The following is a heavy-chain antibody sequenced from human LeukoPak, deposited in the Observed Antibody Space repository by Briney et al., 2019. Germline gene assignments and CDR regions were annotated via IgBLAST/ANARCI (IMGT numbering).Heavy chain of an antibody. Sequence: GSLRLSCAASGFTFSSYGMHWVRQAPGKGLEWVAVILYDGSNKYYADSVKGRFTISRDNSKNTLYLQMNSLRAEDTAVYYCARAVVGATTDYFDYWGQGTLVTVSS. CDR1: GFTFSSYG. CDR2: ILYDGSNK. CDR3: ARAVVGATTDYFDY. D-gene: IGHD1-26*01. J-gene: IGHJ4*02. V-gene: IGHV3-33*01.